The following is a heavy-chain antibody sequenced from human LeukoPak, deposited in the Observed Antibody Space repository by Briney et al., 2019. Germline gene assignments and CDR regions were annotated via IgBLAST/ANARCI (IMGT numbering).Heavy chain of an antibody. D-gene: IGHD2-2*01. J-gene: IGHJ4*02. CDR2: ISAYNGNT. Sequence: AASVKVSCKASGYTFTSYGISWVRQAPGQGLEWMGWISAYNGNTNYAQKLQGRVTMTTDTSTSTACMELRSLRSDDTAVYYCARDRHPLQDIVVVPAALWGQGTLVTVSS. V-gene: IGHV1-18*01. CDR3: ARDRHPLQDIVVVPAAL. CDR1: GYTFTSYG.